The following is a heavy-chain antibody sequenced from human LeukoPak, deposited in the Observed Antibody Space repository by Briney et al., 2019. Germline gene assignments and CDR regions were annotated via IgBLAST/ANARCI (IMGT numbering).Heavy chain of an antibody. V-gene: IGHV3-48*03. J-gene: IGHJ4*02. Sequence: GGSLRLSCAASGFTFSSYEMNWVRQAPGKGLEWVSYISSSGSTIYYADSVKGRFTISRGNAKNSLYLQMNSLRAEDTAVYYCARGADIVVVVAATYYFDYWGQGTLVTVSS. CDR1: GFTFSSYE. CDR3: ARGADIVVVVAATYYFDY. CDR2: ISSSGSTI. D-gene: IGHD2-15*01.